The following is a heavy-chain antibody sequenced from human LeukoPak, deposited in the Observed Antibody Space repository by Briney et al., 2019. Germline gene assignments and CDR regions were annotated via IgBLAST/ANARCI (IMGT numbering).Heavy chain of an antibody. CDR2: MNPNSGNT. J-gene: IGHJ1*01. D-gene: IGHD2-15*01. V-gene: IGHV1-8*01. CDR1: GYTFTSYD. Sequence: ASVKVSCKASGYTFTSYDINWVRQATGQGLEWMGWMNPNSGNTGYAQKFQGRVTMTRNTSISTAYLELSRLRSDDTAVYYCARGIYARAATGFQDWGQGSLVTISS. CDR3: ARGIYARAATGFQD.